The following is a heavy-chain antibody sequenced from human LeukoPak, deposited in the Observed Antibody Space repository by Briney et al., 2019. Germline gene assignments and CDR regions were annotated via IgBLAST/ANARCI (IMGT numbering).Heavy chain of an antibody. Sequence: GGSLRLSCAAPGFTFSSYAMSWVRQAPGKGLEWVSAISGSGGSTYYADSVKGRFTISRDNSKNTLYLQMNSLRAEDTAVYYCARSRDGYNYLDYWGQGTLVTVSS. CDR1: GFTFSSYA. V-gene: IGHV3-23*01. CDR3: ARSRDGYNYLDY. D-gene: IGHD5-24*01. CDR2: ISGSGGST. J-gene: IGHJ4*02.